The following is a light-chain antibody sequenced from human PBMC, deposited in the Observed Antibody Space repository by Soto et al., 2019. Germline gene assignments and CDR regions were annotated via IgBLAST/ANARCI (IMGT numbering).Light chain of an antibody. Sequence: EIVLTQSPGTLSLSPGERATLSCRASQSVSSSYLAWYQQKPGQAPTLLIYGASSRATGIPDRFSGSGSGTDFTLTIGRLEPEDFAVYYFQHYGTYLFTSGPGTKVYIK. CDR3: QHYGTYLFT. V-gene: IGKV3-20*01. J-gene: IGKJ3*01. CDR2: GAS. CDR1: QSVSSSY.